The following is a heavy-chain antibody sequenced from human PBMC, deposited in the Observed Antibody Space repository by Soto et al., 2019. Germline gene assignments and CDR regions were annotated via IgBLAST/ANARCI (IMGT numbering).Heavy chain of an antibody. Sequence: GESLGLSCAPSGFSFSSYVMHWVRKASGKGLEWVAVIWYDGSNKYYGDSVKGRFTISRDNSKNTLYLQMNSLRAEDTAVYYCARDRPDALDIWGQGTMVTVSS. CDR1: GFSFSSYV. J-gene: IGHJ3*02. CDR2: IWYDGSNK. V-gene: IGHV3-33*01. CDR3: ARDRPDALDI.